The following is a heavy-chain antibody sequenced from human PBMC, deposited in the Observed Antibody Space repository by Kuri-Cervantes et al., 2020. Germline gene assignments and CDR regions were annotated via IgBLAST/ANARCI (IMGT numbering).Heavy chain of an antibody. CDR2: IYYSGST. D-gene: IGHD1-26*01. CDR3: ARVRAYRQLRLGVYFDY. CDR1: GGSFSGYY. V-gene: IGHV4-59*01. Sequence: GSLRLSCAVYGGSFSGYYWSWIRQPPGKGLEWIGYIYYSGSTNYNLSLKSRVTISVDTSKNQFSLKLSSVTAADTAVYYCARVRAYRQLRLGVYFDYWGQGTLVTVSS. J-gene: IGHJ4*02.